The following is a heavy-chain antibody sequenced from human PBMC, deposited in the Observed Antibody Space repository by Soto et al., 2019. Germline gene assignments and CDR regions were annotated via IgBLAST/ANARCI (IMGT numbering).Heavy chain of an antibody. CDR3: ARGTTYYYGSGSYYLAPFDY. CDR1: GYTFTSYG. Sequence: ASVKVSCKASGYTFTSYGISWVRQAPGQGLEWMGWISAYNGNTNYAQKLQGRVTMTTDTSTSTAYMELRSLRSDDTAVYYCARGTTYYYGSGSYYLAPFDYWGQGTLVPVSS. CDR2: ISAYNGNT. J-gene: IGHJ4*02. V-gene: IGHV1-18*01. D-gene: IGHD3-10*01.